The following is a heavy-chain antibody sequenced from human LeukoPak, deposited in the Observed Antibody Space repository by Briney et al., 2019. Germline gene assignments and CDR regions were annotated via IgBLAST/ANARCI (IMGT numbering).Heavy chain of an antibody. V-gene: IGHV4-34*01. CDR1: GGSFSGYY. J-gene: IGHJ4*02. CDR3: ARAQGGAVAGTLIGY. CDR2: INHSGST. Sequence: SETLSLTCAVYGGSFSGYYWSWIRQPPGRGLEWIGEINHSGSTNYNPSLKSRVTISVDTSKNQFSLKLSSVTAADTAVYYCARAQGGAVAGTLIGYWGQGTLVTVSS. D-gene: IGHD6-19*01.